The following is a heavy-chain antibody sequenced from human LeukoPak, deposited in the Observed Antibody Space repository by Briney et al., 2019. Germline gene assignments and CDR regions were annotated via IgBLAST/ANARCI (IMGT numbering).Heavy chain of an antibody. D-gene: IGHD6-6*01. J-gene: IGHJ4*02. CDR2: INPNSGGT. V-gene: IGHV1-2*02. CDR3: AFFEYSSSSSHY. Sequence: GASVKVSCKASGYTFTSYYMHWVRQAPGQGLEWMGWINPNSGGTNYAQKFHGRVTMTTDTSISTAYMELSRLRSDDTAVYYCAFFEYSSSSSHYWGQGTLVTVSS. CDR1: GYTFTSYY.